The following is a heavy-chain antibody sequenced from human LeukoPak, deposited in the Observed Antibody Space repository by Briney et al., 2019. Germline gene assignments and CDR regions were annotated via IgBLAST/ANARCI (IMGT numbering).Heavy chain of an antibody. J-gene: IGHJ6*04. D-gene: IGHD3-10*01. Sequence: GGSLRLSCAASGLTFSSYAMHWVRQAPGKGLEWVAVISYDGSNKYYADSVKGRFTISRDNSKNTLYLQMNSLRAEDTAVYYCARDHEYYYGSGSHYSYYYYYGMDVWGKGTTVTVSS. CDR2: ISYDGSNK. CDR1: GLTFSSYA. CDR3: ARDHEYYYGSGSHYSYYYYYGMDV. V-gene: IGHV3-30*04.